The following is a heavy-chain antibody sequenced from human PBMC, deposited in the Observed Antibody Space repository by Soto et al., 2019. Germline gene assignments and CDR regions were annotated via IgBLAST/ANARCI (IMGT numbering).Heavy chain of an antibody. Sequence: ELQLVQSGAEVKKPGESLKISCQGSGYSFNTYWIGWGRQMPGKGLEGMGIIYPGDSDTRYIPSFQGQVTISADKSISTASLQWSSLKASDTAIYYCARLRYCSGGSCYPDLWGRGNLFTVSS. D-gene: IGHD2-15*01. CDR2: IYPGDSDT. V-gene: IGHV5-51*01. CDR3: ARLRYCSGGSCYPDL. J-gene: IGHJ2*01. CDR1: GYSFNTYW.